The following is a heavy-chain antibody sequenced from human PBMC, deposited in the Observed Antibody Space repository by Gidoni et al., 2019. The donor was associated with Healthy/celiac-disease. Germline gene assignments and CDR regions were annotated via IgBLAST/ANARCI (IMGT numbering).Heavy chain of an antibody. CDR1: GGTFSSYA. CDR3: ARDLWRTVVTPLLGY. J-gene: IGHJ4*02. CDR2: IIPIFGTA. Sequence: QVQLVQSGAEVQKPGSSVKVSCKASGGTFSSYAISWVRQATGQGLEWMGGIIPIFGTANYAQKFQGRVTITADESTSTAYMELSSLRSEDTAVYYCARDLWRTVVTPLLGYWGQGTLVTVSS. D-gene: IGHD2-15*01. V-gene: IGHV1-69*01.